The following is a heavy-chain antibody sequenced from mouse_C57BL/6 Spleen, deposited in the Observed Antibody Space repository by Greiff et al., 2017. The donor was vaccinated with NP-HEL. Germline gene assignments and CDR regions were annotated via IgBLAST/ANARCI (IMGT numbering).Heavy chain of an antibody. V-gene: IGHV5-9*01. CDR3: ARQTTGGATWDCFDY. Sequence: DVMLVESGGGLVKPGGSLKLSCAASGFTFSSYTMSWVRQTPEKRLEWVATISGGGGNTYYPDSVKGRFTIPRDQAKYTLYLQMSSLRSEDTALYYCARQTTGGATWDCFDYWGQGTTLTVSS. J-gene: IGHJ2*01. D-gene: IGHD1-1*01. CDR1: GFTFSSYT. CDR2: ISGGGGNT.